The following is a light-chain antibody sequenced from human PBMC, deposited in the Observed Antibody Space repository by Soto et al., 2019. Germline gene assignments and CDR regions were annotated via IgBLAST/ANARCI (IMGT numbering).Light chain of an antibody. CDR3: QQYSTSFT. J-gene: IGKJ3*01. V-gene: IGKV3-20*01. CDR1: QSVSSSY. Sequence: EIVLTQSPGTLSLSPGERATLSCRASQSVSSSYLAWYQQKPGQAPRLLIYGASSRAPGIPDRFSGSGSGTDFTLTINRLEPEDFAVYYCQQYSTSFTFGPGTTVDIK. CDR2: GAS.